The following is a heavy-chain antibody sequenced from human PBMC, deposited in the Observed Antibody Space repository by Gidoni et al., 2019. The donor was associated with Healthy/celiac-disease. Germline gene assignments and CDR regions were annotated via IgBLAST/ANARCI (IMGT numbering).Heavy chain of an antibody. V-gene: IGHV3-49*04. Sequence: EVQLVESGGGLVQPGRSLRLSCTASGFTFGDYAMSWVRQAPGKGLEWVGFIRSKAYGGTTEYAASVKGRFTISRDDSKSIAYLQMNSLKTEDTAVYYCTRGGDSSSWYGYYYYYGMDVWGQGTTVTVSS. J-gene: IGHJ6*02. D-gene: IGHD6-13*01. CDR1: GFTFGDYA. CDR2: IRSKAYGGTT. CDR3: TRGGDSSSWYGYYYYYGMDV.